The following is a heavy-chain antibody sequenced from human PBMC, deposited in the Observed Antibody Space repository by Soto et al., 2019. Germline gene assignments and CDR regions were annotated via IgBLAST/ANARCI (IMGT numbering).Heavy chain of an antibody. V-gene: IGHV3-30-3*01. Sequence: QVQLVESGGGVVQPGRTLRLACAASGFTFSSYAMHWVRQSPVKGLEWVAVISYDGSNKYYADSVKGRFTISRDNSKNTLYLQMNSLRAEDTAVYYCARASSGWQGGFDYWGQGTMVIVSS. CDR2: ISYDGSNK. CDR1: GFTFSSYA. CDR3: ARASSGWQGGFDY. D-gene: IGHD6-19*01. J-gene: IGHJ4*02.